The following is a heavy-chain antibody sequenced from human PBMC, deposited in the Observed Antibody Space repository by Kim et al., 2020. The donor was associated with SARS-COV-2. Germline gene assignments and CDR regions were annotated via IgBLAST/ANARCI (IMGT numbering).Heavy chain of an antibody. J-gene: IGHJ2*01. Sequence: AADVKGRFTISRDNDNTVLYLKMNSLRADDTAVYYCVRDPTTVTLGYFDLWGRGTLVTVSS. V-gene: IGHV3-11*06. D-gene: IGHD4-17*01. CDR3: VRDPTTVTLGYFDL.